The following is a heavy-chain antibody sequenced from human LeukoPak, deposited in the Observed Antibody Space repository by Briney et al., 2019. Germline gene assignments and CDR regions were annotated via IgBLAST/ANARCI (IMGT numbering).Heavy chain of an antibody. D-gene: IGHD2-15*01. CDR1: GGTFSGYA. Sequence: SVKVSCKASGGTFSGYAISWVRQAPGQGLEWMGGIIPIFGTANYAQKFQGRVTITADESTSTAYMELSSLRSEDTAVYYCASDRYCSGGSCYEVDYWGQGTLVTVSS. V-gene: IGHV1-69*13. CDR2: IIPIFGTA. CDR3: ASDRYCSGGSCYEVDY. J-gene: IGHJ4*02.